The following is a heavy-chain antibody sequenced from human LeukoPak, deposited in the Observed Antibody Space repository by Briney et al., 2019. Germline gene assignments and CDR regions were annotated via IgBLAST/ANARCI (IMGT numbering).Heavy chain of an antibody. CDR1: GYSISSGYY. V-gene: IGHV4-38-2*01. CDR3: ARARYNYGDSDY. Sequence: PSETLSLTCDVSGYSISSGYYWGWIQQPPGKGLEWIGTIYHNGNTYYNPSLNSRATISVDTSRNQFSLELSSVTAADTAVFYCARARYNYGDSDYWGQGTLVTVSS. D-gene: IGHD5-18*01. J-gene: IGHJ4*02. CDR2: IYHNGNT.